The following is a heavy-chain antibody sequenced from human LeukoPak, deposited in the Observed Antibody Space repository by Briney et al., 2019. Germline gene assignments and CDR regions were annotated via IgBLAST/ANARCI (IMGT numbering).Heavy chain of an antibody. Sequence: SETLSLTCAVYGGSFSGYYWSWIRQPPGKGLEWIGEINHSGSTNYNPSLKSRVTISVDTSKNQFSLKLSSVTAADTAVYYCARQLRYGSGSHKGWFDPWGQGTLVTVSS. CDR3: ARQLRYGSGSHKGWFDP. J-gene: IGHJ5*02. CDR2: INHSGST. CDR1: GGSFSGYY. D-gene: IGHD3-10*01. V-gene: IGHV4-34*01.